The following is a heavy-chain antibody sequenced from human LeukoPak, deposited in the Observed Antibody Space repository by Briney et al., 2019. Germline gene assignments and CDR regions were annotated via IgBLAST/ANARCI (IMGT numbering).Heavy chain of an antibody. CDR3: ARIAAAEAFDI. CDR1: GGTFSSYA. Sequence: SVKVSSKASGGTFSSYAISWVRQAPGQGLEWMGRIIPILGIANYAQKFQGRVTITADKSTSTAYMELSSLRSEDTAVYYCARIAAAEAFDIWGQGTMVTVSS. CDR2: IIPILGIA. D-gene: IGHD6-13*01. J-gene: IGHJ3*02. V-gene: IGHV1-69*04.